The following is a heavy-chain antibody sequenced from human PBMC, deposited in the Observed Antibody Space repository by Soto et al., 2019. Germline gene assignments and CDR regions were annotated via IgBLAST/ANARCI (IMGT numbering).Heavy chain of an antibody. Sequence: APVKVSCTASGYTFTSYGISWARQAPGQGLEWMGWISAYNGNTNYAQKLQGRVTMTTDTSTSTAYMELRSLRSDDTAVYYCARDVIGISGTTSGVDYWGQGTLVTVSS. CDR3: ARDVIGISGTTSGVDY. CDR1: GYTFTSYG. V-gene: IGHV1-18*01. J-gene: IGHJ4*02. CDR2: ISAYNGNT. D-gene: IGHD1-7*01.